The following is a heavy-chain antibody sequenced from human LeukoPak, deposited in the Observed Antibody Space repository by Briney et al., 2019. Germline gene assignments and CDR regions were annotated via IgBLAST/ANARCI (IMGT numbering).Heavy chain of an antibody. Sequence: GSLRLSCAASGFTFNSYGMHWVRQAPGKGLEWVAVAYDDGSNKYYADSVKGRFTISKDNSKNTLYVQMDSLRAEDTAVYYCATGSGYYYGHWGQGTLVTVSS. CDR2: AYDDGSNK. CDR3: ATGSGYYYGH. J-gene: IGHJ4*02. V-gene: IGHV3-33*01. CDR1: GFTFNSYG. D-gene: IGHD3-22*01.